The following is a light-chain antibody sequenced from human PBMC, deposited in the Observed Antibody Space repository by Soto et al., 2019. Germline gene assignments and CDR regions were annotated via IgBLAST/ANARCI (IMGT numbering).Light chain of an antibody. CDR2: DAS. V-gene: IGKV3-11*01. CDR3: QQRFNWPRFT. CDR1: XXXSSY. Sequence: EIVLTQSPATLSLSPGERXTLXXRAXXXXSSYLAWYQQKPGQAPRLLIYDASNRATGIPARFSGGGSGTDFTLTISSLEPEDFAVYYCQQRFNWPRFTFGQGTKLEIK. J-gene: IGKJ2*01.